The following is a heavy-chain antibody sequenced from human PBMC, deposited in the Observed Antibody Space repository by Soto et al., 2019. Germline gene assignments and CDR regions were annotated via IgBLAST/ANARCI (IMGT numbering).Heavy chain of an antibody. Sequence: GPLRLSCAGSGLTFRNDWLSWVRQAPGKGLEWVANINQDGSERYYVDSVRGRFTISRDNVENSLYLQLNSLRPEDTAVYYCAVYGYGVSAAAYWGQGTLVTVSS. J-gene: IGHJ4*02. CDR2: INQDGSER. V-gene: IGHV3-7*03. CDR1: GLTFRNDW. D-gene: IGHD4-17*01. CDR3: AVYGYGVSAAAY.